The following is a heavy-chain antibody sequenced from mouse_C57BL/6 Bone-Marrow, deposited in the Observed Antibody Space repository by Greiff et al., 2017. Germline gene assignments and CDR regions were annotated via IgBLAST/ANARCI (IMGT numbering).Heavy chain of an antibody. CDR3: ARLYGSNN. CDR1: EYEFPSHD. Sequence: DVMLVESGGGLVQPGESLKLSCESNEYEFPSHDMSWVRKTPEKRLELVAAINSAGGSTSYPDTMERRFIISRDTTKKNLYLHMSSLKSEDTALYYWARLYGSNNWGQGTLVTVSA. V-gene: IGHV5-2*01. CDR2: INSAGGST. J-gene: IGHJ3*01. D-gene: IGHD1-1*01.